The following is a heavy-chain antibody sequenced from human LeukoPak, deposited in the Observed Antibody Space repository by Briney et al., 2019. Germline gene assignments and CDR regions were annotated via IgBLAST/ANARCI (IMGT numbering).Heavy chain of an antibody. Sequence: GGSLRLSCEASGFTFSSNYMSWVRQAPGKGLEWVSVIYSDGTTYYADSVKGRFTISRDNSKNTLYLQMNSLRAEDTAVYYCARDVGRYYYHWGQGTLVTVSS. CDR1: GFTFSSNY. V-gene: IGHV3-53*01. D-gene: IGHD3-9*01. CDR2: IYSDGTT. CDR3: ARDVGRYYYH. J-gene: IGHJ5*02.